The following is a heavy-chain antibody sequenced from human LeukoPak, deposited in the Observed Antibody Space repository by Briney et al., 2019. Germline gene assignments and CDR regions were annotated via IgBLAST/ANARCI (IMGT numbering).Heavy chain of an antibody. CDR2: ISGSGVST. J-gene: IGHJ3*02. Sequence: TGGSLRLSCAASGFTFSSYAMSWVRQAPGKGLEWVSAISGSGVSTYYADSVKGRFTISRDNSKNTLYLQMNSLRAEDTAVYYCAKDLSDYFTFDIWGQGTMVTVSS. V-gene: IGHV3-23*01. D-gene: IGHD2/OR15-2a*01. CDR1: GFTFSSYA. CDR3: AKDLSDYFTFDI.